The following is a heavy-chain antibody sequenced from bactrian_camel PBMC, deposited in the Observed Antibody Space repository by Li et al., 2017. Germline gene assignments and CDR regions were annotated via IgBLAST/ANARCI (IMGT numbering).Heavy chain of an antibody. D-gene: IGHD7*01. CDR1: GYTDNSDC. CDR2: ISTDGST. CDR3: AADRWRLAQACKVAHPNKDYKY. J-gene: IGHJ4*01. V-gene: IGHV3S53*01. Sequence: HVQLVESGGGSVQAGGSLRLSCAASGYTDNSDCMGWFRQAPGKEREGVAAISTDGSTTYADSVEGRFTISEDNAKNTSYLQMNNLNPEDTAVYSCAADRWRLAQACKVAHPNKDYKYWGQGTQVTVS.